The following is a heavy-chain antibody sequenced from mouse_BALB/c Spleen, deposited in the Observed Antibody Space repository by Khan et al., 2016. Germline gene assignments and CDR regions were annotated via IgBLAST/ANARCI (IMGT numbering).Heavy chain of an antibody. V-gene: IGHV3-2*02. CDR2: ISYSGST. CDR1: GYSITSDYA. D-gene: IGHD3-3*01. CDR3: ASRACMTFYAMDY. J-gene: IGHJ4*01. Sequence: EVELVESGPGLVKPSQSLSLTCTVTGYSITSDYAWNWIRQFPGNKLEWMGYISYSGSTSYNPSLKSRISITRDTSKNQFFLQLNSVTTEDTATYYCASRACMTFYAMDYWGQGTSVTVSS.